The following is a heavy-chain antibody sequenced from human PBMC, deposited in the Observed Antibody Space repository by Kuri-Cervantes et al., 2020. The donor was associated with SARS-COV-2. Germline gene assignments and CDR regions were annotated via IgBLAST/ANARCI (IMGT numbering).Heavy chain of an antibody. V-gene: IGHV1-58*02. J-gene: IGHJ5*02. CDR2: IVVGSGNT. CDR3: APFYYRSINNWSDP. CDR1: GSTFSGSA. D-gene: IGHD3-10*01. Sequence: SVKVSCKASGSTFSGSAIQWVRQARGQRLEWIGWIVVGSGNTDYAREFQERVTITRDMSTTTVYMELSGLRSDDTAMYYCAPFYYRSINNWSDPWGQEPRSPTPQ.